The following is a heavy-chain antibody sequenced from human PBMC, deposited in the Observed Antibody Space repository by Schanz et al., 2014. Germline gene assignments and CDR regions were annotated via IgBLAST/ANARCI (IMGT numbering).Heavy chain of an antibody. J-gene: IGHJ1*01. CDR3: ASGVHVSSLQKGLQF. CDR1: GFDFNSYS. Sequence: ESVGGLVQPGGSLRLSCEASGFDFNSYSMNWVRQVPGKGLEWLSYIATSSSTRHYADSVKGRVTISRDNAKNSVSLQMRRLRVEDTAVYYCASGVHVSSLQKGLQFWGRGTLVIVSS. CDR2: IATSSSTR. V-gene: IGHV3-48*01. D-gene: IGHD3-10*01.